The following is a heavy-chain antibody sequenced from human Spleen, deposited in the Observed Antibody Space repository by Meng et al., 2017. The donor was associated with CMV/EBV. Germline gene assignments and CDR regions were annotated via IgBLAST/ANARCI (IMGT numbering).Heavy chain of an antibody. CDR2: IFYSGSI. CDR1: GGSVTTYY. V-gene: IGHV4-59*02. J-gene: IGHJ6*02. Sequence: SETLSLTCTVSGGSVTTYYWSWIRQPPGKGLEWIAYIFYSGSINYNPSLKSRVTISVDTSKNQFSLKLTSVTAADTAVYYCARDGIRSDYYGSGRYYEVPYYGMDVWGQGTTVTVSS. CDR3: ARDGIRSDYYGSGRYYEVPYYGMDV. D-gene: IGHD3-10*01.